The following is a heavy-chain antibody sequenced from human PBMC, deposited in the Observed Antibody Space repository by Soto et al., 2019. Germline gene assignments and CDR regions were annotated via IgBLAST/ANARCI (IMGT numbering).Heavy chain of an antibody. J-gene: IGHJ4*02. CDR3: ARDKVLIAAAPELDY. CDR2: ISSSSSYI. D-gene: IGHD6-13*01. Sequence: GGSLRLSCAASGFTFSSYSMNWVRQAPGKGLECVSSISSSSSYIYYADSVKGRFTISRDNAKNSLYLQMNSLRAEDTAVYYCARDKVLIAAAPELDYWGQGTLVTVSS. CDR1: GFTFSSYS. V-gene: IGHV3-21*01.